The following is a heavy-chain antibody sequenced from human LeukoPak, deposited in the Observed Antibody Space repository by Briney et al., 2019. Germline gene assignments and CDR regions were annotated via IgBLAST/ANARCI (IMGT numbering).Heavy chain of an antibody. CDR2: INQDGSEK. V-gene: IGHV3-7*01. CDR1: EFTFSGYW. D-gene: IGHD2-21*01. CDR3: VRDARLVNIDAFDV. Sequence: TGGSLRLSCVASEFTFSGYWMSWVRQAPGKGLEWAANINQDGSEKYYVDSVKGRFTISRDNAKNSLSLQMNSLRAEDTAVYYCVRDARLVNIDAFDVWGRGTKVTVSS. J-gene: IGHJ3*01.